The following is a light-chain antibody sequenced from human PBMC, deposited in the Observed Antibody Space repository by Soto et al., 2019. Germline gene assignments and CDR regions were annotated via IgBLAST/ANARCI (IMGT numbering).Light chain of an antibody. V-gene: IGKV1-12*01. CDR2: SAS. CDR3: QHSSNFHFT. J-gene: IGKJ5*01. Sequence: DIHMTQSKPSLSASVGDRVTITCRASQGISTWLAWYQQKPGKAPKLLIYSASRLQSGVPPRFSGSGSGTDFTLTINSLQPEDFATYYCQHSSNFHFTFCQGTRLEIK. CDR1: QGISTW.